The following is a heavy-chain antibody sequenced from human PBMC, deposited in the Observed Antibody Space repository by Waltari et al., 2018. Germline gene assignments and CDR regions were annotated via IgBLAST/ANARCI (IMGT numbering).Heavy chain of an antibody. Sequence: QVQLQESGPGLVKPAETLSLICTVSGASISSHSWNWIRQPAGKGLEWIGRIQSSASTNYNPSLKSRVTMSVDTSKNQFSLKLRSVTAADTALYYCARGVENDGVWRGYYLNMWDQGAMVTVSS. D-gene: IGHD3-3*01. J-gene: IGHJ3*02. CDR3: ARGVENDGVWRGYYLNM. CDR1: GASISSHS. V-gene: IGHV4-4*07. CDR2: IQSSAST.